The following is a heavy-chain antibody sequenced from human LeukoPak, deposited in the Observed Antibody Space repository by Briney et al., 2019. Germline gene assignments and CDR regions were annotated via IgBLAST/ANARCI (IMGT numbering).Heavy chain of an antibody. CDR1: GGTFSSYA. CDR2: IIPILGIA. Sequence: ASVKVSYKASGGTFSSYAISWVRRAPGQGLEWMGMIIPILGIANYAQKFRGRVTITADKSTSTAYMELSSLRSEDTAVYYCARDRSWSYYSENDFDYWGQGTLVTVSS. V-gene: IGHV1-69*04. J-gene: IGHJ4*02. CDR3: ARDRSWSYYSENDFDY. D-gene: IGHD1-26*01.